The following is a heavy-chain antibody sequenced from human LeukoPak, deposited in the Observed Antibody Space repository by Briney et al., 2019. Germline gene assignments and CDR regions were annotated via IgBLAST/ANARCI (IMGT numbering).Heavy chain of an antibody. V-gene: IGHV3-30*02. CDR3: AREPFSMDV. J-gene: IGHJ6*03. CDR2: IGYDGSKI. Sequence: GGSLRLSCAASGFTFSRSGMHWVRQAPGKGLEWVTFIGYDGSKIYYADSVKGRFTISRDNSRNTLYLQMNSLRAEDTAVYYCAREPFSMDVWGKGTTVTVSS. CDR1: GFTFSRSG.